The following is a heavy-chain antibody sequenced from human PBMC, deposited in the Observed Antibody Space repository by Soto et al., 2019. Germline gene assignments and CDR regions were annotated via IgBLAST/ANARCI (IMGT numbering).Heavy chain of an antibody. CDR3: AKSESYGSGSYYFDY. CDR2: ISGSGGTT. J-gene: IGHJ4*02. D-gene: IGHD1-26*01. V-gene: IGHV3-23*01. Sequence: PGGSLRLSCAASGFTFSSYAMSWVRQAPGKGLEWVSAISGSGGTTYYADSVKGRFTISRDNSKNTLYLQMNSLRAEDTAVYYCAKSESYGSGSYYFDYWGQGTLVTVSS. CDR1: GFTFSSYA.